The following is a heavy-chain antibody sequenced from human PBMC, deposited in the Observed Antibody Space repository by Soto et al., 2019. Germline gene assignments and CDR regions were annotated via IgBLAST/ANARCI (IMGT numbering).Heavy chain of an antibody. Sequence: SETLSLTXAVSGGSITSANWWTWVRQPPGGGLEWIGEISHSGITNYKASLKSRVTMSVDKTKNDVSLKLTSVTAADTAVYYCARVLRGWFDPWGQGTPVTVSS. V-gene: IGHV4-4*02. CDR1: GGSITSANW. CDR3: ARVLRGWFDP. CDR2: ISHSGIT. J-gene: IGHJ5*02.